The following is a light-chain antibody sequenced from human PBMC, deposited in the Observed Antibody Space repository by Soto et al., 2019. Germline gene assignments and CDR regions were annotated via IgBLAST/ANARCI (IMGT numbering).Light chain of an antibody. J-gene: IGLJ3*02. Sequence: QAVVTQEPSLTVSPGGTVTLTCASSTGAVTSGNYPSWFQQRPGQAPRTLVYTTNSKHPWTPARFSGPLLGDKAALTVSGVQPEDEADYYCLLYYGGAQLVFGGGTKLTVL. V-gene: IGLV7-43*01. CDR2: TTN. CDR3: LLYYGGAQLV. CDR1: TGAVTSGNY.